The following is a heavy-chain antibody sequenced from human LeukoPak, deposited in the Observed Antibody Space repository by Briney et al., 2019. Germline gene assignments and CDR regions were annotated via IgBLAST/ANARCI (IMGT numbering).Heavy chain of an antibody. CDR1: GDTFTSNA. CDR3: AKGKGLVGHFDF. J-gene: IGHJ4*02. D-gene: IGHD3-3*01. CDR2: IIPILRTA. V-gene: IGHV1-69*04. Sequence: GSSVTVSCKASGDTFTSNAVCWVRQAPGQGLEWMGRIIPILRTAEYAQKFQGRLTITADRSTSTAYMELSSLRSDDTAVYYCAKGKGLVGHFDFWGQGTLVTVSS.